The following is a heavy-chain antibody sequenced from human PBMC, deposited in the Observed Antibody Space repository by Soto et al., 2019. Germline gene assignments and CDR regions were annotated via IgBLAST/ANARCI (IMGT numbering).Heavy chain of an antibody. V-gene: IGHV3-48*03. D-gene: IGHD2-15*01. CDR2: ISSSGSTI. Sequence: GGSLRLSCAASGFTFSSYEMNWVRQAPGKGLEWVSYISSSGSTIYYADSVKGRFTISRDNAKNSLYLQMNSLRAEDTDVYYCAREAPRGIVVVVADAFDIWGQGTMVTVSS. J-gene: IGHJ3*02. CDR1: GFTFSSYE. CDR3: AREAPRGIVVVVADAFDI.